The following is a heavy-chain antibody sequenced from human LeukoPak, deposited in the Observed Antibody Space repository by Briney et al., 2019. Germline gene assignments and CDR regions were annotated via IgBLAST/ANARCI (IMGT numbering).Heavy chain of an antibody. Sequence: GGSLRLSCAASRFTFSNYWMSWLRQAPAKGLGWVANIKQDGSEKYYVDSVKGRFTISRDNAKNSLYLQMNSLRAEDTAVYYCARGQRGDEYFQHWGQGTLVTVSS. CDR2: IKQDGSEK. D-gene: IGHD3-16*01. V-gene: IGHV3-7*05. CDR1: RFTFSNYW. CDR3: ARGQRGDEYFQH. J-gene: IGHJ1*01.